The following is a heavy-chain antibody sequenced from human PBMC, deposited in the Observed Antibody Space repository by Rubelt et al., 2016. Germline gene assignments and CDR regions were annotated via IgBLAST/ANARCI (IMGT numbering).Heavy chain of an antibody. J-gene: IGHJ1*01. Sequence: QLQLQESGPGLVKPSETLSLTCSVSGGSISSSNHFWGWIRQPPGKGLEWIGRIHYSVGTFYNPSLKSRVTMSVDTSKNHHARERAVVNAADTAVYYCARMSGILGRGASYFQQWGQGTLVTVSS. CDR1: GGSISSSNHF. CDR2: IHYSVGT. CDR3: ARMSGILGRGASYFQQ. V-gene: IGHV4-39*02. D-gene: IGHD7-27*01.